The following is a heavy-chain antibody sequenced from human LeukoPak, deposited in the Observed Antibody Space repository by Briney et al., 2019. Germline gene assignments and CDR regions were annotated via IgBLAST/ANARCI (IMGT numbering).Heavy chain of an antibody. V-gene: IGHV4-4*07. Sequence: SETLSLTCTVSGGSISSYYWSWIRQPAGKGLEWIGRIYTSGSTNYNASLKSRVSMSVDTSKNQFSLKLSSVTAADTAVFYCARENSGSYREFDDWGQGTLVTVSS. CDR2: IYTSGST. CDR1: GGSISSYY. D-gene: IGHD1-26*01. J-gene: IGHJ5*02. CDR3: ARENSGSYREFDD.